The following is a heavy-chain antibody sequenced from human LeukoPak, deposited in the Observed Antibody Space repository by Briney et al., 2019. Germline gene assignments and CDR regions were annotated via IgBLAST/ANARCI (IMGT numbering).Heavy chain of an antibody. Sequence: GGSLRLSCAASGFTFSSYAMSWVRQAPGKGLEWVSAISGSGGSTYYADSVKGRFTISRDNSKNTLYLQMNSLRAEDTAVYYCAKDHHDSSGYYYVGYYFDYWGQGTLVTVSS. D-gene: IGHD3-22*01. CDR2: ISGSGGST. CDR3: AKDHHDSSGYYYVGYYFDY. CDR1: GFTFSSYA. V-gene: IGHV3-23*01. J-gene: IGHJ4*02.